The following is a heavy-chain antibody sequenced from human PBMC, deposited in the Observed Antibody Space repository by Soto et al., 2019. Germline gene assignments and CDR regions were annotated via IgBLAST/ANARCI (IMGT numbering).Heavy chain of an antibody. CDR1: GGSISSSGYY. Sequence: QVQLQESGPGLVKPSQTLSLTCTVSGGSISSSGYYWSWIRQQPGKGLEWIGYIYYIGNTHYNPSLRSRVIMSLITSKNQFSLKLDSVSAADTAVSYCARVRCGSTSCRRLDYWGQGTLVTVSS. J-gene: IGHJ4*02. D-gene: IGHD2-2*01. V-gene: IGHV4-31*03. CDR2: IYYIGNT. CDR3: ARVRCGSTSCRRLDY.